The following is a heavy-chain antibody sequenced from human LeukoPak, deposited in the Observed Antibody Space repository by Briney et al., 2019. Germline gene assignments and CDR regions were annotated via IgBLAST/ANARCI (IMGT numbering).Heavy chain of an antibody. CDR1: GFTFSTYS. V-gene: IGHV3-21*01. Sequence: GGSLRLSCAASGFTFSTYSMNWVRQAPGKGLEWVSSISSSSTYIYYADSVKGRFTISRDNAKNSLYLQMNSLRAEDTAVYYCARGPLIGSAYYYGSGSDYYFDYWGQGTLVTVSS. J-gene: IGHJ4*02. CDR3: ARGPLIGSAYYYGSGSDYYFDY. D-gene: IGHD3-10*01. CDR2: ISSSSTYI.